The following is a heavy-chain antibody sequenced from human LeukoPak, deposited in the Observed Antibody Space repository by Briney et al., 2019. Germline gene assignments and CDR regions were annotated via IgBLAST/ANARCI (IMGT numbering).Heavy chain of an antibody. Sequence: PGGSLRLSCTTSGFAFNGYSMNWVRQAPGKGLEWVAVISYDGRNKHYPDSVKGRFTISRDISTDTLWLQMDSLRTEDTAVYYCAKGPLRGTAAAIDYWGQGTLVTVSS. CDR3: AKGPLRGTAAAIDY. D-gene: IGHD2-2*01. J-gene: IGHJ4*02. CDR2: ISYDGRNK. CDR1: GFAFNGYS. V-gene: IGHV3-30*18.